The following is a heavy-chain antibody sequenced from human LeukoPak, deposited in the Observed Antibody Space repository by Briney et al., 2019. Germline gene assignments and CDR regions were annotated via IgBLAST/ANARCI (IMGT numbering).Heavy chain of an antibody. Sequence: GGSLRLSCAASGFTFSSYSFNWVRQAPGKGLEWVSSINTGASYIYYADSVRGRFTISRDNAENSLWLQMNGLRAEDSAVYYCARLRRSSDRSGFYYYYDNWGQGTLVTVSS. CDR1: GFTFSSYS. CDR3: ARLRRSSDRSGFYYYYDN. J-gene: IGHJ4*02. CDR2: INTGASYI. V-gene: IGHV3-21*01. D-gene: IGHD3-22*01.